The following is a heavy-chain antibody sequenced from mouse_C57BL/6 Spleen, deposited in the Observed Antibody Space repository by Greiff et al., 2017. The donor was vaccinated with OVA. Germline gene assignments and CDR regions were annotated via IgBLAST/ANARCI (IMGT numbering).Heavy chain of an antibody. V-gene: IGHV1-66*01. CDR3: ARGDLGAMDY. CDR1: GYSFTSYY. D-gene: IGHD3-3*01. J-gene: IGHJ4*01. Sequence: VQVVESGPELVKPGASVKISCKASGYSFTSYYIHWVKQRPGQGLEWIGWIYPGSGNTKYNEKFKGKATLTADTSSSTAYMQLSSLTSEDSAVYYCARGDLGAMDYWGQGTSVTVSS. CDR2: IYPGSGNT.